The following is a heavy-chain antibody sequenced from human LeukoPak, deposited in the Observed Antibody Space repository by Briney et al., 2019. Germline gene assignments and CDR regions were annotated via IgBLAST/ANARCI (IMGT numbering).Heavy chain of an antibody. V-gene: IGHV4-59*01. D-gene: IGHD5-18*01. J-gene: IGHJ3*02. Sequence: PSETLSLTCTVSGGSISSYYWSWIRQPPGKGLEWIGYIYYSGSTNYNPSLKGRVTISVDTSKNQFSLELSSVTAADTAVYYCAAFSVDTVMADGFDIWGQGTMVTVSS. CDR1: GGSISSYY. CDR2: IYYSGST. CDR3: AAFSVDTVMADGFDI.